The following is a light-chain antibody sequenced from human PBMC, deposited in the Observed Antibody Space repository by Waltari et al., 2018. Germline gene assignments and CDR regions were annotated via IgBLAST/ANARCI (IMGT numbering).Light chain of an antibody. V-gene: IGKV1-5*03. J-gene: IGKJ1*01. CDR3: QQYNTYSRT. CDR2: KAS. CDR1: QTINTW. Sequence: DIQMTQSPSTLSASVGDRVTMTCRATQTINTWLAWYQQKPGKAPKLLISKASTLESGVPSRFSGSGFGTEFTLTISSLQPDDFATYYCQQYNTYSRTFGRGTKMDIK.